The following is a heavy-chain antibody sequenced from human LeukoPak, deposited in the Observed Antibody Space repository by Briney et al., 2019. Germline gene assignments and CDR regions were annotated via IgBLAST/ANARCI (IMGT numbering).Heavy chain of an antibody. V-gene: IGHV4-34*01. CDR1: GGSFSGYY. J-gene: IGHJ5*02. D-gene: IGHD4-17*01. Sequence: SETLSLTCAVYGGSFSGYYWTWIRQPPGKGLEWIGEINHRGSTDYNPSLKSRLTISVDTSQNQISLRLSSVTAADTAVYYCARFSGYGDYAAWGQGTLVTVSA. CDR3: ARFSGYGDYAA. CDR2: INHRGST.